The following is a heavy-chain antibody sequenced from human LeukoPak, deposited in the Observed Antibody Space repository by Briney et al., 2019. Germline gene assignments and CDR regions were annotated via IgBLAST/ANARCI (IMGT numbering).Heavy chain of an antibody. Sequence: PSETLSLTCAVYGGSFSGYYWSWIRQPPGKGLEWIGEINHSGSTNYTPSLKSRVNISVDTSKNQFSLKLSSVTAADTAVYYCARLHLVSSGWYPMADSWGQGTLVTVSS. CDR3: ARLHLVSSGWYPMADS. J-gene: IGHJ4*02. CDR2: INHSGST. V-gene: IGHV4-34*01. CDR1: GGSFSGYY. D-gene: IGHD6-19*01.